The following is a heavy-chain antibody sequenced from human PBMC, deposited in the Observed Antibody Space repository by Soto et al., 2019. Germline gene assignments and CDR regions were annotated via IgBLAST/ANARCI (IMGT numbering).Heavy chain of an antibody. Sequence: GGSLRLSCAASGFTFSSYAMSWVRQAPGKGLEWVSAISGSGGSTYYADSVKGRFTISRDNSKNTLYLQMNSLRAEDTAVYYCAKGNGPGPTYNWFDPWGQGTLVTVSS. CDR2: ISGSGGST. J-gene: IGHJ5*02. CDR1: GFTFSSYA. V-gene: IGHV3-23*01. CDR3: AKGNGPGPTYNWFDP. D-gene: IGHD2-8*01.